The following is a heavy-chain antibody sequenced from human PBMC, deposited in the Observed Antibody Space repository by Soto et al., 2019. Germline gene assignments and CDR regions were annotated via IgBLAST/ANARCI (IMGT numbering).Heavy chain of an antibody. CDR1: GYTFTSYT. CDR3: ARGGGWVGEASFYS. V-gene: IGHV1-3*01. D-gene: IGHD3-10*01. Sequence: ASVKVSCKTSGYTFTSYTLHWVRQAPGQGLEWMGWINAGNGREKYSQRFQDRVSLSTDKSATTAYMELRSLRSEDTAMYYCARGGGWVGEASFYSWGQGTLVTVSS. CDR2: INAGNGRE. J-gene: IGHJ4*02.